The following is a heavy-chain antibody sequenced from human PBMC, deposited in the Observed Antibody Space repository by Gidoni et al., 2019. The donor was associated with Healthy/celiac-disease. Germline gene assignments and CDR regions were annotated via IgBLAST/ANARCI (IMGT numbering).Heavy chain of an antibody. V-gene: IGHV1-46*01. CDR2: INPSGGST. J-gene: IGHJ4*02. CDR1: GYTFTSYY. Sequence: QVQLVQSGAEVKKPGASVKVSCKAAGYTFTSYYMHWVRQAPGQGLEWMGIINPSGGSTSYAQKFQGRVTMTRDTSTSTVYMELSSLRSEDAAVYYCARAPLHSGGYVAYRGIDYWGQGTLVTVSS. D-gene: IGHD1-26*01. CDR3: ARAPLHSGGYVAYRGIDY.